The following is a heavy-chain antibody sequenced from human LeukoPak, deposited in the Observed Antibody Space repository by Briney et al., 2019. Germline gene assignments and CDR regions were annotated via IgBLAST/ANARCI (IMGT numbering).Heavy chain of an antibody. CDR3: ARDGDYSSPLQH. CDR2: INPNSGGT. J-gene: IGHJ1*01. V-gene: IGHV1-2*06. D-gene: IGHD2-21*01. CDR1: GYTFTGYY. Sequence: ASVKVSCKASGYTFTGYYMHWVRQAPGQGLEWMGRINPNSGGTNYAQKFQGRVTMTRDTSISTAYMELSRLRSDDTAVYYCARDGDYSSPLQHWGQGTLVIVSS.